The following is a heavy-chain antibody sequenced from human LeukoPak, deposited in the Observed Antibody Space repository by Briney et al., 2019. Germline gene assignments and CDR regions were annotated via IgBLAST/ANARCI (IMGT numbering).Heavy chain of an antibody. V-gene: IGHV1-2*02. CDR3: ARDSAGYLDN. CDR2: INPNSGGT. D-gene: IGHD3-9*01. J-gene: IGHJ4*02. Sequence: SLKLSCEASGFTFTDYHIHWVRQAPGQGLEWMGWINPNSGGTSYARTFQGKFTMTRDTSISTAYMELRGLRSDDTAVYYCARDSAGYLDNWGQGALVTVSS. CDR1: GFTFTDYH.